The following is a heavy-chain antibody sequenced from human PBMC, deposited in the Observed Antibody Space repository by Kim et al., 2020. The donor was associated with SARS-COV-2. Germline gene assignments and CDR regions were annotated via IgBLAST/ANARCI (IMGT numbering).Heavy chain of an antibody. Sequence: GGSLRLSCAASGFTVSGSYMSWVRQAPGKGLEWVSVIYSGGTTYYEDSVKGRFTIFRDNSKNTLYLQMISRLAEDTAAYYCSRGYFSSTSCYSALVDSWG. V-gene: IGHV3-66*01. CDR2: IYSGGTT. D-gene: IGHD2-2*01. J-gene: IGHJ5*01. CDR3: SRGYFSSTSCYSALVDS. CDR1: GFTVSGSY.